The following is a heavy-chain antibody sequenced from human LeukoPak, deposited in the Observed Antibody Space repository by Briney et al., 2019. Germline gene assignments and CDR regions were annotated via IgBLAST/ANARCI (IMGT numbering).Heavy chain of an antibody. CDR1: GFSFSSYA. CDR2: ISGSGGST. J-gene: IGHJ4*02. CDR3: ARHSVVVVAATPFPFDY. Sequence: GGSLRLSCAASGFSFSSYAMSWVRQAPGKGLEWVSAISGSGGSTYYADSVKGRFTISRDNSKNTLYLQMNSLRAEDTAVYYCARHSVVVVAATPFPFDYWGQGTLVTVSS. V-gene: IGHV3-23*01. D-gene: IGHD2-15*01.